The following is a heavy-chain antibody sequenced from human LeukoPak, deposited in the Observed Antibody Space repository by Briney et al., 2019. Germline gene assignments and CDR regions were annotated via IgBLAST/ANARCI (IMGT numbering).Heavy chain of an antibody. V-gene: IGHV4-39*07. Sequence: SETLSLPCTVTGDSISSSANYWGWIRQPPGKGLEWIGSINDRRSTSYHPSLKSRVTISVNTNKNQSSLRLSSVTAADTAVYYCARYRDGYSYWNFDRWGRGTLVTVSS. D-gene: IGHD5-24*01. CDR2: INDRRST. CDR3: ARYRDGYSYWNFDR. J-gene: IGHJ2*01. CDR1: GDSISSSANY.